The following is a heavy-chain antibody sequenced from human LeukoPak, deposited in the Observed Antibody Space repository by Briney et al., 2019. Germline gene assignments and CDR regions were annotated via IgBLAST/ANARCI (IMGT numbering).Heavy chain of an antibody. J-gene: IGHJ5*02. CDR3: ARDIAAAGTPWNWFDP. CDR1: GGSISSSSYY. D-gene: IGHD6-13*01. CDR2: IYYSGST. Sequence: SEALSLTCTVSGGSISSSSYYWGWIRQPPGKGLEWIGSIYYSGSTYYNPSLKSRVTISVDTSKNQFSLKLSSVTAADTAVYYCARDIAAAGTPWNWFDPWGQGTLVTVSS. V-gene: IGHV4-39*07.